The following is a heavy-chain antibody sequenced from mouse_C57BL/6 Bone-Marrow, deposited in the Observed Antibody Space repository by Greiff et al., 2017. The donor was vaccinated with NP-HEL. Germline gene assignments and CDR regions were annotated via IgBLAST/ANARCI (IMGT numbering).Heavy chain of an antibody. D-gene: IGHD1-1*01. V-gene: IGHV3-6*01. CDR1: GYSITSGYY. J-gene: IGHJ3*01. CDR2: ISYDGSN. CDR3: ARITTVPY. Sequence: EVKLQESGPGLVKPSHSLSLTCSVTGYSITSGYYWNWIRQFPGNKLEWMGYISYDGSNNYNPSLKNRISITRDTSKNQFFLKLNSVTTEDTATYYCARITTVPYWGQGTLVTVSA.